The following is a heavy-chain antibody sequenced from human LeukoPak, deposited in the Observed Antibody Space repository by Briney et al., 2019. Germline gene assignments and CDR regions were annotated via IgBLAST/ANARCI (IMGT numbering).Heavy chain of an antibody. V-gene: IGHV3-33*01. Sequence: PGRSLRLSCAASGFTFSSYGMHWVRQAPGKGLEWVAVIWYDGSNKYYADSVRGRFTITRDNAKQSLYLQMNSLRVEDTAVYHCVRQPDSARYGFDYWGRGTQVTVSS. J-gene: IGHJ4*02. CDR3: VRQPDSARYGFDY. D-gene: IGHD1-14*01. CDR1: GFTFSSYG. CDR2: IWYDGSNK.